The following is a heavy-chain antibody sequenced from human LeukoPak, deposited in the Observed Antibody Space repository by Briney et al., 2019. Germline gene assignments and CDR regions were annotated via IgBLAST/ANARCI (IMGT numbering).Heavy chain of an antibody. CDR2: ISGYNGHT. V-gene: IGHV1-18*01. J-gene: IGHJ4*02. Sequence: ASVRVSCKASGYTFPDYGISWVRQAPGRGLEWVGWISGYNGHTNYAQKFQGRATMTTDTSTSTVYMELRTLRSDDTAVYYCARDQNIAGRPDYWGQGTLVTVSS. CDR3: ARDQNIAGRPDY. D-gene: IGHD6-6*01. CDR1: GYTFPDYG.